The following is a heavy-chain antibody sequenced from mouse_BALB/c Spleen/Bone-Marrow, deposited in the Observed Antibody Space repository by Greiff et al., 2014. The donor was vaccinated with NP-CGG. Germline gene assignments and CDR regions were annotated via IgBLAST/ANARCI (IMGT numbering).Heavy chain of an antibody. J-gene: IGHJ3*01. CDR1: GFNIKNTY. CDR2: IDPANVNT. V-gene: IGHV14-3*02. Sequence: VQLQQSGAELVKPRASVKLSCTASGFNIKNTYIHWVKQRPEQGLEWIGRIDPANVNTKYDPKFQGKATITADTSSNTAYLQLSSLTSEDAAVYYYATYYYGSSRFAYWGQGTLVTVSA. CDR3: ATYYYGSSRFAY. D-gene: IGHD1-1*01.